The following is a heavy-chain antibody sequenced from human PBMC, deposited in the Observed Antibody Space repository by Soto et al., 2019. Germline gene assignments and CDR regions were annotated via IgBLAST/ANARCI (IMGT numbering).Heavy chain of an antibody. J-gene: IGHJ3*02. D-gene: IGHD4-17*01. V-gene: IGHV3-21*01. CDR2: ISSRSGYI. Sequence: QLVESGGGLVKPGGSLRLSCAASGFDLTNFTMNWVRQAPGKGLDWVSSISSRSGYIYYADSLRARFTISRDDAKNSLFLLLDRLRVEDTAVYYCARGRAVTTMGDGFDIWGQGTMVTVSA. CDR3: ARGRAVTTMGDGFDI. CDR1: GFDLTNFT.